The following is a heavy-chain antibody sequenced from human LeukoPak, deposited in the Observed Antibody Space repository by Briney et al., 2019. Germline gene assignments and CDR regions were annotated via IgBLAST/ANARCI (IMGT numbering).Heavy chain of an antibody. Sequence: GGSLRLSCAASGFTFSSYWMSWVRQAPGKGLEWVANIKQDGSEKYYVDSVKGRFTISRDNAKNSLYLQMNSLRAEDTAVYYCAACRYSSGWYGGLGEYFQHWGQGTLVTVSS. D-gene: IGHD6-19*01. CDR1: GFTFSSYW. V-gene: IGHV3-7*01. CDR2: IKQDGSEK. J-gene: IGHJ1*01. CDR3: AACRYSSGWYGGLGEYFQH.